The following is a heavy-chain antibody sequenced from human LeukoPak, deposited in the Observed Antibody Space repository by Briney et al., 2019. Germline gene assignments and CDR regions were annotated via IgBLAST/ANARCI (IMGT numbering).Heavy chain of an antibody. CDR1: GFTFSNYA. CDR2: ISGSGGST. V-gene: IGHV3-23*01. D-gene: IGHD3-10*01. CDR3: ARDYYGSGSYSIFDY. Sequence: PGGSLRLSCAASGFTFSNYAMTWVRQAPGKGLEWVSAISGSGGSTYYADSVKGRFTISRDNAKKSLYLQMSSLRAEDTAVYYCARDYYGSGSYSIFDYWGQGTLVTVSS. J-gene: IGHJ4*02.